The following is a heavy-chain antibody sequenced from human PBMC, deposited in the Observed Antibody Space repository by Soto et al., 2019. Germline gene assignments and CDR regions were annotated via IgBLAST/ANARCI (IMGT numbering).Heavy chain of an antibody. Sequence: QVQLVESGGGVVQPGRSLRLSCAASGFTFSSYAMDWVRQAPGKGLEWVAVISYDGSNKYYADSVKGRFTISRDNSKNTLYLQMNSLRAEDTAVYYCARGGYYDSSGYPNWFDPWGQGTLVTVSS. CDR3: ARGGYYDSSGYPNWFDP. CDR2: ISYDGSNK. V-gene: IGHV3-30-3*01. CDR1: GFTFSSYA. D-gene: IGHD3-22*01. J-gene: IGHJ5*02.